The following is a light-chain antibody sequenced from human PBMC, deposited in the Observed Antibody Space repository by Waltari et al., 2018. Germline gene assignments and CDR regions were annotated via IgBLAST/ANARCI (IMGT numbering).Light chain of an antibody. CDR1: QSVSSRY. Sequence: EIVLPPSPGTLSLSPGERATLSCRASQSVSSRYLAWYQQTPGQAPRRLIYGASSRATGFTDRFSGSGSGTDVTLTISRLEPDDFAVYYCQQYGRSPGMYTFGQGTKLEI. CDR2: GAS. CDR3: QQYGRSPGMYT. V-gene: IGKV3-20*01. J-gene: IGKJ2*01.